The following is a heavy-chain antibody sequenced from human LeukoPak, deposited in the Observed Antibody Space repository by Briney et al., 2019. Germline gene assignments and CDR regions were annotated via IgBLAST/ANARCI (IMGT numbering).Heavy chain of an antibody. J-gene: IGHJ6*03. V-gene: IGHV4-34*01. CDR3: ARREPHGDYGGKIRYYYYMDV. CDR2: INHSGNT. Sequence: SETLSLTCAVYGGSFSGYYWSWIRQPPGKGLEWIGEINHSGNTNSNPSLKSRVTMSVDTSKNQFSLKLSSLTAADTAMYYCARREPHGDYGGKIRYYYYMDVWGKGTTITISS. CDR1: GGSFSGYY. D-gene: IGHD4-23*01.